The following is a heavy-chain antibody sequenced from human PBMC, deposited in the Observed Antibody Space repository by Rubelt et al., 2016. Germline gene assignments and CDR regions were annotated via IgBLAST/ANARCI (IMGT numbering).Heavy chain of an antibody. CDR3: ARLWFGEVLGDY. D-gene: IGHD3-10*01. CDR1: GYTFTGYY. Sequence: QVQLVQSGAEVKKPGASVKVSCKASGYTFTGYYMHWVRQAPGQGLEWMGWINPNSGGTNYEQKFQGRVTMTRDTSISTAYMERRSLRSDDTAVYYCARLWFGEVLGDYWGQGTLVTVSS. J-gene: IGHJ4*02. V-gene: IGHV1-2*02. CDR2: INPNSGGT.